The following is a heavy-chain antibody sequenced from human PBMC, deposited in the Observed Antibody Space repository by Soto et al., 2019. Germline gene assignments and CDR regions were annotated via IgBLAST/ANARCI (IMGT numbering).Heavy chain of an antibody. CDR3: ARDLHGTYYYDS. Sequence: SQTLSLTCDISGDSVSSTSSIWNWIRQSPSRGLEWLGRTYYRSKWHTDYAVSVRGRITINPDTPKNQFFLQLSSVTPDDTAVYFGARDLHGTYYYDSWGQGTLVTVSS. V-gene: IGHV6-1*01. CDR1: GDSVSSTSSI. J-gene: IGHJ4*02. D-gene: IGHD1-1*01. CDR2: TYYRSKWHT.